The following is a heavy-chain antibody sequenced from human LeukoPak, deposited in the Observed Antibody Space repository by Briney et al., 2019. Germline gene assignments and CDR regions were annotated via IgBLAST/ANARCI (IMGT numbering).Heavy chain of an antibody. J-gene: IGHJ5*02. CDR2: IYPGYSDT. CDR3: ARMGDWFDH. Sequence: PGASLKTSFKGSGYRFTSYWIGWVRPIPGKGLGGMEIIYPGYSDTIYSPSFQAQVTISADKSISTAYLQWSSLTASDTAMYYCARMGDWFDHWGQGTLVTVSS. CDR1: GYRFTSYW. V-gene: IGHV5-51*01. D-gene: IGHD3-16*01.